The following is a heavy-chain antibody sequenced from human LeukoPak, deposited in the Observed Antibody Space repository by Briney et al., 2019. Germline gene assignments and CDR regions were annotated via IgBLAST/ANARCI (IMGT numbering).Heavy chain of an antibody. CDR2: INSDGSSI. CDR3: ARGTGYGVFDY. Sequence: GGSLRLSCAASGFTFNSYWMHWVGQAPGKGLVWVSRINSDGSSIRYADSVKGRLTIARDNAKNKLYLQMNSLRAEDTAVYYCARGTGYGVFDYWGQGTLVTVSS. J-gene: IGHJ4*02. V-gene: IGHV3-74*01. D-gene: IGHD1-14*01. CDR1: GFTFNSYW.